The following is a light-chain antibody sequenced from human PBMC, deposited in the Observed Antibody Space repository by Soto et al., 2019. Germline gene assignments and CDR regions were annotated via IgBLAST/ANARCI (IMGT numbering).Light chain of an antibody. Sequence: EIVLTQSPGTLSLSPGERATLSCRASQSVSSSNLAWYQQKPGQPPRLLIYGASSRATGVPDRFSGSGSETDFTLTINRLEPEDFAVYFCQQYGSSPLTFGGGTKVDIK. CDR1: QSVSSSN. V-gene: IGKV3-20*01. CDR3: QQYGSSPLT. J-gene: IGKJ4*01. CDR2: GAS.